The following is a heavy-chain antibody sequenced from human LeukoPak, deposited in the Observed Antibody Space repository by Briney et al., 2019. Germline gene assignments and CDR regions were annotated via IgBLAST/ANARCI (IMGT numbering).Heavy chain of an antibody. CDR2: IYYSGST. CDR1: GGSISSSSYY. CDR3: ARREERLWFGELPRWFDP. J-gene: IGHJ5*02. Sequence: PSETLSLTCTVSGGSISSSSYYWGWIRQPPGKGLEWIGSIYYSGSTYYNPSLKSRVTISVDTSKNQFSQKLSSVTAADTAVYYCARREERLWFGELPRWFDPWGQGTLVTVSS. D-gene: IGHD3-10*01. V-gene: IGHV4-39*01.